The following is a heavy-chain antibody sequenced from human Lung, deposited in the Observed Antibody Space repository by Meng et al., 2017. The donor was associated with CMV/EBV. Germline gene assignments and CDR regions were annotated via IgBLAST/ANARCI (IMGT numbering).Heavy chain of an antibody. J-gene: IGHJ4*01. D-gene: IGHD6-13*01. CDR3: ARDSISWYFDY. CDR2: IWSNGGTK. V-gene: IGHV3-30*02. CDR1: GFTFRNYG. Sequence: GESLKISCTASGFTFRNYGVHWVRQAPGKGLEWVAFIWSNGGTKFDADSVDGRFTISRDNSRNVVYLQMDSLRPGDTAIYYCARDSISWYFDYWGPGALVTVSS.